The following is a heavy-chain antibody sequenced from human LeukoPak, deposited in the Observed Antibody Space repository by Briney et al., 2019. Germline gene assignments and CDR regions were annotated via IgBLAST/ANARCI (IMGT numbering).Heavy chain of an antibody. CDR2: ISGSGGST. J-gene: IGHJ6*02. CDR1: GFTFSSYA. V-gene: IGHV3-23*01. Sequence: PGGSLRLSCAASGFTFSSYAMSWVRQAPGKGLEWVSAISGSGGSTYYADSVKGRFTISRDNSKNTLYLQMNSLRAEDTAVYYCAKVSTLRIAVAGTDYYYGMDVWGQGTTVTVSS. D-gene: IGHD6-19*01. CDR3: AKVSTLRIAVAGTDYYYGMDV.